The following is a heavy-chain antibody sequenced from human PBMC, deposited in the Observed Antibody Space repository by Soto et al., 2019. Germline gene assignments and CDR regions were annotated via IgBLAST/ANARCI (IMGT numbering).Heavy chain of an antibody. V-gene: IGHV4-59*03. CDR2: FHYTGIS. D-gene: IGHD4-4*01. CDR3: GRAASNWQYSDD. CDR1: EGSTRGYY. Sequence: SEPLSLTCAVSEGSTRGYYWSWIRQPPGKGLEWIGYFHYTGISNYNSSLKSRVTMSLDTSKNQFSLKLSSVSAADTALYYCGRAASNWQYSDDRGQGALGT. J-gene: IGHJ4*02.